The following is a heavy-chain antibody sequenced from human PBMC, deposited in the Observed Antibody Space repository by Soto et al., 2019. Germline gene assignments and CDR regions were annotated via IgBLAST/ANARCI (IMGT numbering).Heavy chain of an antibody. CDR1: GGSISNYY. V-gene: IGHV4-59*01. Sequence: PSETLSVTCTVSGGSISNYYWSWSRQPPWKGLEWIAYIYYSGSTNYNPSLRSRVTISVDTSKNQFSLKLSSVTAADTAVYYCASGGVRLFDYWGQGTLVTVSS. CDR2: IYYSGST. CDR3: ASGGVRLFDY. D-gene: IGHD3-22*01. J-gene: IGHJ4*02.